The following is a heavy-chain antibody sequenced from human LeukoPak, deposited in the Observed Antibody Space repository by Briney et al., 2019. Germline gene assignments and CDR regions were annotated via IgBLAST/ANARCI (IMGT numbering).Heavy chain of an antibody. CDR3: ASCGDGEGRYCDY. Sequence: SETLSLNCAVYGGSLSYYYWSWIRQPPGKGLEWIGEINHSGSTNYNPSLKSRVTISVDTSKNQFSLKLSSVTAADTAVFYCASCGDGEGRYCDYWGQGTLVTVSS. CDR2: INHSGST. D-gene: IGHD4-17*01. J-gene: IGHJ4*02. CDR1: GGSLSYYY. V-gene: IGHV4-34*01.